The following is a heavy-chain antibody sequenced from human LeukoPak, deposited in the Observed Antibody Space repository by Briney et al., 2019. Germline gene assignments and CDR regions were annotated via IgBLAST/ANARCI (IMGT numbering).Heavy chain of an antibody. CDR3: ARGVGFPYCSSTSCYDWFDP. J-gene: IGHJ5*02. Sequence: SETLSLTCTVSGGSISSYYWSWIRQPAGKGLEWIGRIYTSGSTNYNPSLKSRVTMSVDTSKNQFSLKLSSVTAADTAVYYCARGVGFPYCSSTSCYDWFDPWGQGTLVTVSS. V-gene: IGHV4-4*07. D-gene: IGHD2-2*01. CDR2: IYTSGST. CDR1: GGSISSYY.